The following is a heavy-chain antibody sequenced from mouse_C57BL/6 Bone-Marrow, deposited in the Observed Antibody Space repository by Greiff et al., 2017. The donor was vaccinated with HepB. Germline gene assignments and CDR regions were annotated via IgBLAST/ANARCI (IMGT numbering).Heavy chain of an antibody. J-gene: IGHJ2*01. CDR3: ARGRVYSDY. V-gene: IGHV1-81*01. CDR2: IYPRSGNT. Sequence: VQRVESGAELARPGASVKLSCKASGYTFTSYGISWVKQRTGQGLEWIGEIYPRSGNTYYNEKFKGKATLTADKSSSTAYMELRSLTSEDSAVYFCARGRVYSDYWGQGTTLTVSS. CDR1: GYTFTSYG.